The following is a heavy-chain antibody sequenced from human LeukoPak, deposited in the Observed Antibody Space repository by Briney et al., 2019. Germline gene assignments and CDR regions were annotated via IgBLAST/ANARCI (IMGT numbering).Heavy chain of an antibody. CDR3: VREISGVVVSDENWFDP. J-gene: IGHJ5*02. CDR1: GGFFSGYY. V-gene: IGHV4-34*01. CDR2: INHSGST. Sequence: SETLSLTCAVYGGFFSGYYWSWIRQPPGKGLEWIGEINHSGSTNYNPSLKSRVTISVDTSKNQFSLKLSSVTAADTAVYYCVREISGVVVSDENWFDPWGQGTLVTVSS. D-gene: IGHD2-8*02.